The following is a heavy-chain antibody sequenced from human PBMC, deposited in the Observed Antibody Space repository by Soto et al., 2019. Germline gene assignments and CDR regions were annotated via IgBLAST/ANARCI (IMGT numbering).Heavy chain of an antibody. CDR1: GYSFTSYW. CDR3: ARGWELAPKGLDGAFDI. V-gene: IGHV5-51*01. CDR2: IYPGDSDT. J-gene: IGHJ3*02. D-gene: IGHD1-26*01. Sequence: GESLKISCKGSGYSFTSYWIGWVRQMPGKGLEWMGIIYPGDSDTRYSPSFQGQVTISADKSNSTAYLQWSSLKASDTAMYYCARGWELAPKGLDGAFDIWGQGTMVTVSS.